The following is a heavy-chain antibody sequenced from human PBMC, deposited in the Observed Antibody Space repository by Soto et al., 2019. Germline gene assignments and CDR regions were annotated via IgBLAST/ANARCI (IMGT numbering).Heavy chain of an antibody. Sequence: PSETLSLTCTVSGGSISSYYWSWIRQPPGKGLEWIGYIYYSGSTNYNPSLKSRVTISVDTSKNQFSLKLSSVTAADTAVYYCAREVGDIVGATLYFDYWGQGTLVTVSS. J-gene: IGHJ4*02. CDR2: IYYSGST. CDR1: GGSISSYY. V-gene: IGHV4-59*01. D-gene: IGHD1-26*01. CDR3: AREVGDIVGATLYFDY.